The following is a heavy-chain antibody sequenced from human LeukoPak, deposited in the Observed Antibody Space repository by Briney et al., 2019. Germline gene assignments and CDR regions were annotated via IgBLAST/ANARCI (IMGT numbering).Heavy chain of an antibody. J-gene: IGHJ4*02. CDR1: GYSISSGYY. CDR3: AIARREMVDY. Sequence: SETLSLTCTVSGYSISSGYYWGWIRQPPGKGLEWIGSIYHSGSTYYNPSLKSRVTISVDTSENQFSLKLSSVTAADTAVYYCAIARREMVDYWGQGTLVTVSS. CDR2: IYHSGST. V-gene: IGHV4-38-2*02. D-gene: IGHD5-24*01.